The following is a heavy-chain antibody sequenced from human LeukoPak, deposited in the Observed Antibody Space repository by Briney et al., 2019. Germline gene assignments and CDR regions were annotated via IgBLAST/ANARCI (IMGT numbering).Heavy chain of an antibody. CDR2: ISYDGSNK. CDR1: GFTFSSYA. J-gene: IGHJ4*02. V-gene: IGHV3-30-3*01. Sequence: GGSLRLSCAASGFTFSSYAMHWVRQAPGKGLEWVAVISYDGSNKYYADSVKGRFTISRDNSKNTLYLQMNRLRAEDTAVYYCAREPSSGSTYFDYWGQGTLVTVSS. D-gene: IGHD6-19*01. CDR3: AREPSSGSTYFDY.